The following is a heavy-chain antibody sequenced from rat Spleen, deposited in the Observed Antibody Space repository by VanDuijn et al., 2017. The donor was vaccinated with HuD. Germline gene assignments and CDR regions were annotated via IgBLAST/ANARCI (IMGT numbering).Heavy chain of an antibody. D-gene: IGHD1-10*01. J-gene: IGHJ1*01. CDR3: ARQGITTRASYWYFDF. Sequence: EVQLVESGGGLVQPGRSLKLSCVASGFTFNTYWMNWIRQAPGKGLEWVASITNTGGNTHYPESVKGRFTISRDNAKSTLYLQMDSLRSEDTATYYCARQGITTRASYWYFDFWGPGTMVTVSS. CDR1: GFTFNTYW. CDR2: ITNTGGNT. V-gene: IGHV5-31*01.